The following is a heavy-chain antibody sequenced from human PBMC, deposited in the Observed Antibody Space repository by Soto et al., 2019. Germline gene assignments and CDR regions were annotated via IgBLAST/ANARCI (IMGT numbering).Heavy chain of an antibody. CDR3: ASRLTLATTTGDAFDL. J-gene: IGHJ3*01. Sequence: QVQLQESGPGLVKPSETLSLTCTVSSGSIINYYWSWIRQPPGKGLERIGFIYYSGSTNYNSFLKRRATMSVAMSRQQLSLKLNSVTAADTAVYYCASRLTLATTTGDAFDLWGQGTMVTVSS. D-gene: IGHD4-17*01. CDR1: SGSIINYY. CDR2: IYYSGST. V-gene: IGHV4-59*01.